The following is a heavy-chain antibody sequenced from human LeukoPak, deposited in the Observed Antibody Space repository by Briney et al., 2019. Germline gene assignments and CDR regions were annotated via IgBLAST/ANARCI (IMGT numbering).Heavy chain of an antibody. CDR2: VDHTWST. CDR3: ARGRVSSRTWYSTYYYYFYMDV. V-gene: IGHV4-59*01. Sequence: TSETLSLTCSVSDYSITMYYCTGMRQPPRKGLEGIGYVDHTWSTNFNPSLNGRVSISRAPSKTLFYLRLRSVTAADTAVYFCARGRVSSRTWYSTYYYYFYMDVWGKGTTVTVSS. J-gene: IGHJ6*03. CDR1: DYSITMYY. D-gene: IGHD1-1*01.